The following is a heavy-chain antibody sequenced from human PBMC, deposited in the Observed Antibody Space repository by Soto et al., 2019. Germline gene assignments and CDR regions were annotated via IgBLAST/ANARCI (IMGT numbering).Heavy chain of an antibody. CDR1: GFTFTSYA. Sequence: PGGSLRLSCAASGFTFTSYAMSWVGQAPGKGLEWVSAISGSGGSTYYADSVKGRFTISRDNSKNTLYLQMNSLRAEDTAVYYCAKIPSQAYYDILTGPLDYWGQGTLVTVSS. CDR2: ISGSGGST. CDR3: AKIPSQAYYDILTGPLDY. V-gene: IGHV3-23*01. D-gene: IGHD3-9*01. J-gene: IGHJ4*02.